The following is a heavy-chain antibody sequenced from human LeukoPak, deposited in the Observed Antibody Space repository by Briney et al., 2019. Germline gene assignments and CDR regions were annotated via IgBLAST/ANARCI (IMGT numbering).Heavy chain of an antibody. J-gene: IGHJ4*02. V-gene: IGHV1-8*02. CDR2: MNPNSGNT. CDR3: ARDRGYVSASPCDY. D-gene: IGHD5-12*01. Sequence: GASVKVSCKASGYTFTSYDINWVRQATGQGLEWMGWMNPNSGNTDYAQKLQGRVTMTTDTSTSTSYTELRSLRSDDTAVYYCARDRGYVSASPCDYWGQGTLVTVSS. CDR1: GYTFTSYD.